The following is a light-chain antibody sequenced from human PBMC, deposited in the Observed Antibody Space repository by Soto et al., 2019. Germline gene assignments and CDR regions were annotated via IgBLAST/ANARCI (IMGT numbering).Light chain of an antibody. CDR3: QHYKNYPWT. CDR1: QDVGRN. CDR2: GAS. J-gene: IGKJ1*01. V-gene: IGKV1-8*01. Sequence: AIRMTQSPSSLSASAGDRVAIACRASQDVGRNLAWYQQKPGQAPKLLIYGASTLQSGDPSRFSGGGSGTDFTLTISCLQSEDFATYYCQHYKNYPWTFGQGTKVEIK.